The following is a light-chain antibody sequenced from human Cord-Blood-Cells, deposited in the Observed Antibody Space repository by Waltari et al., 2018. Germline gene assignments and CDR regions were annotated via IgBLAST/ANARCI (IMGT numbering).Light chain of an antibody. V-gene: IGLV3-25*03. CDR1: ALPKQY. Sequence: SYELTQPPSVSVSPGQTARIPCSGDALPKQYAYWYQQKPGQAPVLVIYKDSERPSGIPERFSGSSSGTTVTLTISGVQAEDEADYYCQSADSSGTCVFGGGTKLTVL. CDR3: QSADSSGTCV. J-gene: IGLJ3*02. CDR2: KDS.